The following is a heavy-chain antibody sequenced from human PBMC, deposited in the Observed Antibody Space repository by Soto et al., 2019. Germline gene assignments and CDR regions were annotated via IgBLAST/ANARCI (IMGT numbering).Heavy chain of an antibody. V-gene: IGHV1-3*01. D-gene: IGHD6-19*01. CDR1: GYTFTSYA. CDR3: ASRQVVAGTNDYYYGMDV. CDR2: INAGNGNT. J-gene: IGHJ6*02. Sequence: ASVKVSCKASGYTFTSYAMHWVRQAPGQRLERIGWINAGNGNTKYSQKFQGRVTITRDTSASTAYMELSSLRSEDTAVYYCASRQVVAGTNDYYYGMDVWGQGTTVTVSS.